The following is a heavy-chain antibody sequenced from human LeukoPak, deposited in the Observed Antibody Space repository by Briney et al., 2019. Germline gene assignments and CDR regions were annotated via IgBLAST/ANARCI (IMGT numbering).Heavy chain of an antibody. CDR3: AKDYRSWFLDN. Sequence: GGSLRLSCAASGFTFRSYGMHWVRQAPGKGLEWVAVISFDGSNKYYADSVKGRFTISRDDSKNTLYLQMNSLRAEDTAVYYCAKDYRSWFLDNWGQGTLVTVSS. CDR2: ISFDGSNK. J-gene: IGHJ4*02. D-gene: IGHD6-13*01. V-gene: IGHV3-30*18. CDR1: GFTFRSYG.